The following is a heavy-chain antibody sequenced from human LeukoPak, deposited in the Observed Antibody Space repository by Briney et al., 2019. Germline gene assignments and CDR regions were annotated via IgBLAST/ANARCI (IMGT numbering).Heavy chain of an antibody. D-gene: IGHD3-22*01. CDR3: AREAYDSSGYRYYHFDY. J-gene: IGHJ4*02. Sequence: SETLSLTCTVPGGSISSYYWSWIRQPPGKGLEWIGYIYYSGSTNYNPSLKSRVTISVDTSKNQFSLKLSSVTAADTAVYYCAREAYDSSGYRYYHFDYWGQGTLVTVSS. V-gene: IGHV4-59*01. CDR2: IYYSGST. CDR1: GGSISSYY.